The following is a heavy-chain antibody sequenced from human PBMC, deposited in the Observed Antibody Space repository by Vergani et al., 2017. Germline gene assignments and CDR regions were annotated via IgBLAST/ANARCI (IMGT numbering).Heavy chain of an antibody. J-gene: IGHJ4*02. Sequence: DVHLAESGGGFFQPGGSLRLSCSASGFSFNSYWMHWVRQVPGKGLLWVSRIKSDGSITAYADSVKGRFAISRDNAKNSLYLQMNSLRPEDTAQYYCAKDHGGYCTNSNCLVGCWGQGPPVTVSS. CDR1: GFSFNSYW. CDR3: AKDHGGYCTNSNCLVGC. CDR2: IKSDGSIT. V-gene: IGHV3-74*03. D-gene: IGHD2-8*01.